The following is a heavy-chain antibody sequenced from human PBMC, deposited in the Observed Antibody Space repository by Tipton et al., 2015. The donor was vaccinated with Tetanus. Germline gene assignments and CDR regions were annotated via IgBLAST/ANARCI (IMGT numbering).Heavy chain of an antibody. CDR1: GYTFTSYD. Sequence: VQLVQSGAEVKKPGASVKVSCKASGYTFTSYDINWVRQATGQGLEWMGWMNPNSGNTGYAQKFQGRVTMTRNTSISTAYMELSSLRSEDTAVYYCARLTGYSSSWSGDYNWFDPWGQGTLVTVSS. V-gene: IGHV1-8*01. CDR2: MNPNSGNT. J-gene: IGHJ5*02. D-gene: IGHD6-13*01. CDR3: ARLTGYSSSWSGDYNWFDP.